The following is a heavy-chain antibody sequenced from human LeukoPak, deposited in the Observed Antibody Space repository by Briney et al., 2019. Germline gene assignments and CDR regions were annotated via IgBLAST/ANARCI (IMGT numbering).Heavy chain of an antibody. CDR2: ISTSSNSI. D-gene: IGHD4/OR15-4a*01. J-gene: IGHJ6*04. CDR3: ARASLTDLSPLDV. Sequence: GGSLRLSCAASGFTFSSYNMNWVRQAPGKGLEWVSSISTSSNSIYYPDSVKGRFTISRDNAKNSLYLQMNSLRAEDTAVYYCARASLTDLSPLDVWGKGTTVTVSS. V-gene: IGHV3-21*01. CDR1: GFTFSSYN.